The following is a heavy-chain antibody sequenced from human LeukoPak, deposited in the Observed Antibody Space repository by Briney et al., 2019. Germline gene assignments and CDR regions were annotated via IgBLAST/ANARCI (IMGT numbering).Heavy chain of an antibody. CDR2: IKEDGSDK. V-gene: IGHV3-7*01. Sequence: GGSLRLSCAASGFTFNSYAMSWVRQAPGKGLEWVANIKEDGSDKYYVDSVKGRFTISRDNAKNSLYLQMNSLRAEDTAVYYCARSSSNSFDPWGQGTLVTVSS. CDR1: GFTFNSYA. D-gene: IGHD4-11*01. CDR3: ARSSSNSFDP. J-gene: IGHJ5*02.